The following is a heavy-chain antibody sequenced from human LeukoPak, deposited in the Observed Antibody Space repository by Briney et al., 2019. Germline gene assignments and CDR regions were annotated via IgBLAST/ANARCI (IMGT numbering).Heavy chain of an antibody. CDR1: GGTFSSYA. CDR3: ARDRGVDRGQLLLNWFDP. CDR2: IIPIFGIA. V-gene: IGHV1-69*04. Sequence: ASVKVSRKASGGTFSSYAISWVRQAPGQGLEWMGRIIPIFGIANYAQKFQGRVTITADKSTSTAYMELSSLRSEDTAVYYCARDRGVDRGQLLLNWFDPWGQGTLVTVSS. D-gene: IGHD2-2*01. J-gene: IGHJ5*02.